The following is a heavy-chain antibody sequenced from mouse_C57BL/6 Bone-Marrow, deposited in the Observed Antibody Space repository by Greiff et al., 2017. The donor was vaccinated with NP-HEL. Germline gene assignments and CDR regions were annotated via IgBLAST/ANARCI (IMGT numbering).Heavy chain of an antibody. D-gene: IGHD2-1*01. CDR2: ISDGGSYT. CDR3: ARGGGNYFYYAMDY. V-gene: IGHV5-4*01. CDR1: GFTFSSYA. J-gene: IGHJ4*01. Sequence: EVHLVESGGGLVKPGGSLKLSCAASGFTFSSYAMSWVRQTPQKRLEWVATISDGGSYTYYPDNVKGRFTISRDNAKNNLYLQMSHLKSEDTAMYYCARGGGNYFYYAMDYWGQGTSVTVSS.